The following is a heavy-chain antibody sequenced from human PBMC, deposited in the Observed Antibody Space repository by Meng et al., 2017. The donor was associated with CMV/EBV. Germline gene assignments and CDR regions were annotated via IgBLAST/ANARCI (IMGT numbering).Heavy chain of an antibody. CDR2: IYYSGST. J-gene: IGHJ5*02. V-gene: IGHV4-39*07. D-gene: IGHD2-2*01. CDR3: ARDRDIVVVPGDPWFDP. CDR1: CGSIRSSIYY. Sequence: PERLESGPGLEKPSEPLSLHCTCSCGSIRSSIYYWGWIRQPPGKGLEWIGSIYYSGSTYYNPSLKSRVTISVDTSKNQFSLKLSSVTAADTAVYYCARDRDIVVVPGDPWFDPWGQGTLVTVSS.